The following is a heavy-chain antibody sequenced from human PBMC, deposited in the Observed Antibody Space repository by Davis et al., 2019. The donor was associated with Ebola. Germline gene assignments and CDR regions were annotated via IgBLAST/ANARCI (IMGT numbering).Heavy chain of an antibody. CDR2: ISAYNGNT. Sequence: ASVKVSCKASGYTFTSYGISWVRQAPGQGLEWMGWISAYNGNTNYAQKLQGRVTMTTDTSTSTAYMELRSLRSDDTAVYYCARDLGRGSYSHYYYGMDVWGQGTTVTVSS. V-gene: IGHV1-18*01. D-gene: IGHD1-26*01. CDR1: GYTFTSYG. CDR3: ARDLGRGSYSHYYYGMDV. J-gene: IGHJ6*02.